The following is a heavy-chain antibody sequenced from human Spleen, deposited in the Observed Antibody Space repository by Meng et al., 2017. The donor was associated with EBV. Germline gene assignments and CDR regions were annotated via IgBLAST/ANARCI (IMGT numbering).Heavy chain of an antibody. CDR1: GYTFTNFD. V-gene: IGHV1-2*06. J-gene: IGHJ4*02. CDR3: ASAYIYVFDY. D-gene: IGHD5-18*01. Sequence: QVQLVQSGAEVKKPGASVKVSCKTSGYTFTNFDINWVRQVPGQGLEWMGRLNPNSGGTNYAQNFQGRVTMTSDTSISTAYMALSGLTSDDTAVYYCASAYIYVFDYWGQGTLVTVSS. CDR2: LNPNSGGT.